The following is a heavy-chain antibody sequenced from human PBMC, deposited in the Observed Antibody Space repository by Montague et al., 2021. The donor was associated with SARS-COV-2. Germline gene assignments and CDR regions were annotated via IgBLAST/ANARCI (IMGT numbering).Heavy chain of an antibody. J-gene: IGHJ6*03. D-gene: IGHD3-3*01. CDR3: AREKARITIFGAPRGYMDV. Sequence: SLRLSCAASGFTFSGYEMNWVRQAPGKGLEWVSYISSSGSTIYYADSVKGRFTISRDNAKNSLCLQMNSLRAEDTAVYYCAREKARITIFGAPRGYMDVWGKGTTVTVSS. CDR1: GFTFSGYE. V-gene: IGHV3-48*03. CDR2: ISSSGSTI.